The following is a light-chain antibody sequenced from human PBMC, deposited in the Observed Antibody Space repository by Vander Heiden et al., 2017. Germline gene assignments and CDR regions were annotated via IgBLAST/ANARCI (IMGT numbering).Light chain of an antibody. J-gene: IGLJ2*01. CDR3: QVWDSSSDHVV. Sequence: SYVLTQPPSVSVAPGKAARITCGGNNIGSNSVHWYQQKPGQAPGLVVYDDSDRPSGIPERFSGSNSGNTATLTISRVEAGDEADYYCQVWDSSSDHVVFGGGTKLTVL. CDR2: DDS. CDR1: NIGSNS. V-gene: IGLV3-21*03.